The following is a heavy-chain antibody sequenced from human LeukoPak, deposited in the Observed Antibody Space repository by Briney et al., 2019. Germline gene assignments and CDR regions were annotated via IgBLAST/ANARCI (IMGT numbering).Heavy chain of an antibody. V-gene: IGHV1-2*02. CDR3: ARVSTGYYPYYYYYYMDV. D-gene: IGHD3-9*01. CDR2: INPNSGGT. Sequence: ASVKVSCKASGYTFTGYYMHWVRQAPGQGLEWMGWINPNSGGTSYAQKFQGRVTMTRNTSISTAYMELSSLRSEDTAVYYCARVSTGYYPYYYYYYMDVWGKGTTVTISS. J-gene: IGHJ6*03. CDR1: GYTFTGYY.